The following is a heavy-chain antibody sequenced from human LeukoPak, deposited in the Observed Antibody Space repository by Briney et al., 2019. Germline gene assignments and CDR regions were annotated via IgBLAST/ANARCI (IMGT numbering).Heavy chain of an antibody. Sequence: GGSLRLSCAASGFTFTNYEMNWVRQAPGKGLEWISYITSSGGSIYYADSVKGRFTISRDNAKNSLYLQMNSLRAEDTAVYYCARDLGLRLGELSPIPDYWGQGTLVTVSS. J-gene: IGHJ4*02. CDR2: ITSSGGSI. CDR3: ARDLGLRLGELSPIPDY. CDR1: GFTFTNYE. V-gene: IGHV3-48*03. D-gene: IGHD3-16*02.